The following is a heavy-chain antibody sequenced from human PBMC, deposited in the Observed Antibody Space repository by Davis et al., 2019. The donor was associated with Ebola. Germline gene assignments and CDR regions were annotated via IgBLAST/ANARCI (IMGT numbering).Heavy chain of an antibody. CDR1: GFTFSSYG. J-gene: IGHJ4*02. D-gene: IGHD3-22*01. CDR2: IWYDGSNK. V-gene: IGHV3-33*01. CDR3: ARATYYYDSTAGNY. Sequence: GGSLRLSCAASGFTFSSYGMHWVRQAPGKGLEWVAVIWYDGSNKYYADSVKGRFTISRDNSKNTLYLQMNSLRVEDTAVYYCARATYYYDSTAGNYWGQGTLVTVSS.